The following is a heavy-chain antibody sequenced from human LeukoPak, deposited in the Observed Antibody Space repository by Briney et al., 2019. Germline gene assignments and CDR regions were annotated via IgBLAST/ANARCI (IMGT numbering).Heavy chain of an antibody. CDR1: GFTFSSYG. J-gene: IGHJ4*02. V-gene: IGHV3-30*18. Sequence: GRSLRLSCAASGFTFSSYGMHWVRQAPGKGPEWVAVISYDGRNKYYADSVKGRFTISRDNSKNTLYLQMNSLRAEDTAVYYCGKDKWPTVTTSWVGYWGQGTLVTVSS. CDR2: ISYDGRNK. CDR3: GKDKWPTVTTSWVGY. D-gene: IGHD4-17*01.